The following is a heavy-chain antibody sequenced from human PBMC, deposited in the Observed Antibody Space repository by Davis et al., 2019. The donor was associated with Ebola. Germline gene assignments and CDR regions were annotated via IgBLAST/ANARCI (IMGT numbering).Heavy chain of an antibody. V-gene: IGHV3-53*05. Sequence: GQSLKISCAVSVFSVSRTYMSCVRQAPGKGLEWVSTIYNNGATNYAAPAKDRLTISRDNSTNTLYLQLNSLGPEDTAVYYCARRPRGAASHFDYWGQGTLVTVSS. CDR2: IYNNGAT. J-gene: IGHJ4*02. CDR3: ARRPRGAASHFDY. CDR1: VFSVSRTY. D-gene: IGHD2-15*01.